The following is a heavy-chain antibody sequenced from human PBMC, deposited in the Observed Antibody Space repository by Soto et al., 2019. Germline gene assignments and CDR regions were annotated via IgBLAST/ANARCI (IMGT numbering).Heavy chain of an antibody. CDR3: AKDTLNDSGSFDY. Sequence: GSLRLSCAASGFTFRTYGMTWVRQAPGKGLEWVSGISGSGGERYYGDSGEGRFSISRDNSENTLFLRMHSLRAEDTAIYYCAKDTLNDSGSFDYWGQGTLVTVSS. J-gene: IGHJ4*02. D-gene: IGHD6-19*01. CDR1: GFTFRTYG. V-gene: IGHV3-23*01. CDR2: ISGSGGER.